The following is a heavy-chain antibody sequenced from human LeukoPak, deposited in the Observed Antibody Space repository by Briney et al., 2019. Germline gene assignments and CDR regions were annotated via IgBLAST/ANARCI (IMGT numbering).Heavy chain of an antibody. Sequence: SETLSLTCAVYGGSFSGYYWSWIRQPPGKGLEWIGEINHSGSTNYNPSLKSRVTISVDTSKNQFSLKLSSVTAADTAVYYCARGRLPYYYGSGSPRGGAFDIWGQGTMVTVSS. CDR3: ARGRLPYYYGSGSPRGGAFDI. V-gene: IGHV4-34*01. D-gene: IGHD3-10*01. CDR2: INHSGST. CDR1: GGSFSGYY. J-gene: IGHJ3*02.